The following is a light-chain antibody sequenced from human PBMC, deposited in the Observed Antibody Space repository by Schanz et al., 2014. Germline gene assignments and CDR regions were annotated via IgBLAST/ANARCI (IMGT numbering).Light chain of an antibody. V-gene: IGLV2-11*01. CDR2: DVT. J-gene: IGLJ1*01. CDR3: SSYTSISTYV. Sequence: QSVLTQPRSVSGSPGQSVTISCTGTSSDVGAYNYVSWYQQHPGKAPKLMIYDVTKRPSGVPDRFSGSKSGNTASLTISGLQAEDEADYYCSSYTSISTYVFGTGTKLTVL. CDR1: SSDVGAYNY.